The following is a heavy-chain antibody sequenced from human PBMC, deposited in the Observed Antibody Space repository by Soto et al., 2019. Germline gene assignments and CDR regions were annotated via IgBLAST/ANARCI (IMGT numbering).Heavy chain of an antibody. CDR1: GYTFTGYY. CDR3: ARGDYDILTGYYDYFDY. D-gene: IGHD3-9*01. CDR2: INPNSGGT. Sequence: GASVKVSCKASGYTFTGYYMHWVRQAPGQGLEWMGWINPNSGGTNYAQKFQGWVTMTRDTSISTAYMELSRLRSDDTAMYYCARGDYDILTGYYDYFDYWGQGTLVTVSS. V-gene: IGHV1-2*04. J-gene: IGHJ4*02.